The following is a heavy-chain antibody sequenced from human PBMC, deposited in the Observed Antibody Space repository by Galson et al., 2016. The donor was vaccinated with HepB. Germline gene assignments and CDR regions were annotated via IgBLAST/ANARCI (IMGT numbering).Heavy chain of an antibody. CDR2: ISGGPDGRT. CDR3: AKLWAPGLITGSTFFDS. J-gene: IGHJ4*02. D-gene: IGHD1-7*01. Sequence: SLRLSCAASGFTFSYYGMSWVRQAAGKGLEWVSGISGGPDGRTSYADSVKGRFTIARDNSKNTLYLQMTSLRAEDTAVYYCAKLWAPGLITGSTFFDSWGQGTLVTVSS. V-gene: IGHV3-23*01. CDR1: GFTFSYYG.